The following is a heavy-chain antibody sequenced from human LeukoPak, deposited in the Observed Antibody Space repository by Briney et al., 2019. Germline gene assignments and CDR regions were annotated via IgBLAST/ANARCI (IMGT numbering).Heavy chain of an antibody. CDR2: INPSGGST. V-gene: IGHV1-46*01. D-gene: IGHD6-13*01. CDR1: GYTFTSYY. J-gene: IGHJ4*02. Sequence: ASVKVSCKASGYTFTSYYMHWVRQAPGQGLEWMGIINPSGGSTSYAQKFQGRVTMTRDTSMSTVYMELSSLRSEDTAVYYCAREGYLAAVSYYFDYWGQGTLVTVSS. CDR3: AREGYLAAVSYYFDY.